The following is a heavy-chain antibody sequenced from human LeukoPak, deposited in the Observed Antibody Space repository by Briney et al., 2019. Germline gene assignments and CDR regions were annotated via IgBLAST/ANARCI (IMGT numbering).Heavy chain of an antibody. CDR3: ARGPQWLVHDYFDY. J-gene: IGHJ4*02. CDR1: GFTFSSYA. Sequence: GGSLRLSCAASGFTFSSYAMHWVRQAPGKGLEWVAVISYDGSNKYYADSVKGRFTISRDNSKNTLYLQMNSLRAEDTAVYYCARGPQWLVHDYFDYWGQGTLVTVSS. D-gene: IGHD6-19*01. CDR2: ISYDGSNK. V-gene: IGHV3-30-3*01.